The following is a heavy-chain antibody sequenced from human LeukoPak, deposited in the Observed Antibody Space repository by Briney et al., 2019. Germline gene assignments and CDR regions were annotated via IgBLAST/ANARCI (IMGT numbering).Heavy chain of an antibody. Sequence: ASVKVSCKASGYAFTSYGISWVRQAPGQGLEWMGWISAYNGNTNYAQKLQGRVTMTTDTSTSTAYMELRSLRSDDTAVYYCARDDTIFGVVGYYYMDVWGKGTTVTVSS. CDR2: ISAYNGNT. CDR1: GYAFTSYG. V-gene: IGHV1-18*01. D-gene: IGHD3-3*01. J-gene: IGHJ6*03. CDR3: ARDDTIFGVVGYYYMDV.